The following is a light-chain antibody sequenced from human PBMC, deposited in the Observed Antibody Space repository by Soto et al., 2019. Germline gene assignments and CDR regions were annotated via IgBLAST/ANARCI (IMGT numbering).Light chain of an antibody. V-gene: IGLV2-8*01. J-gene: IGLJ1*01. CDR3: NSYVAGSKV. Sequence: QSVLTQPPSAPGYPGRSVTISCTRTNSDADKYDYVSWFHHHPGKAPKLIIYEFSKRPSGVPARFSGSKSGCPPFLTVSALQTEDEADYYCNSYVAGSKVFGAGTKVTVL. CDR1: NSDADKYDY. CDR2: EFS.